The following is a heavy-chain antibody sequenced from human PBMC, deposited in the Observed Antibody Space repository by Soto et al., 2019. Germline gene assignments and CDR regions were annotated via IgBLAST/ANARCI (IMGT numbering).Heavy chain of an antibody. CDR1: RFSFSSYS. CDR2: ISSSSNTV. J-gene: IGHJ1*01. D-gene: IGHD6-19*01. CDR3: AKDKEPPIAVAGTGLPEYFQH. Sequence: GGSLRLSCAVSRFSFSSYSMSWVRQAPGKGLEWVSYISSSSNTVYYADSVKGRFTISRDNSKNTLYLQMNSLRAEDTAVYYCAKDKEPPIAVAGTGLPEYFQHWGQGTLVTVSS. V-gene: IGHV3-48*01.